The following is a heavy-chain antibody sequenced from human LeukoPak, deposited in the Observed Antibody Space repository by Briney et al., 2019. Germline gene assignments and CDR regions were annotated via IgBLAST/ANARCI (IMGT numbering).Heavy chain of an antibody. CDR3: ARDGTAPAPKYFDV. CDR1: GYTFTRHG. V-gene: IGHV1-18*04. CDR2: ISTYNGDT. J-gene: IGHJ2*01. D-gene: IGHD1/OR15-1a*01. Sequence: SVNVSCKASGYTFTRHGIDWVRQAAGQGLEWMGWISTYNGDTNYAQNFHGRVTMTRDTTTSTAYLELRSLRFDDTAVYYCARDGTAPAPKYFDVWGRGTLVTVSS.